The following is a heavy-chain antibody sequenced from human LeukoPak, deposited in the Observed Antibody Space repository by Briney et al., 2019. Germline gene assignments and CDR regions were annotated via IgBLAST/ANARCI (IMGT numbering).Heavy chain of an antibody. J-gene: IGHJ5*02. CDR3: ARRIWFGEDNWFDP. Sequence: SETLSLTCTVSGGSISSSSYYWGWIRQPPGKGLEWIGSIYYSGSTYYNPSLKSRVTISVDKSKNQFSLKLSSVTAADTAVYYCARRIWFGEDNWFDPWGQGTLVTVSS. D-gene: IGHD3-10*01. V-gene: IGHV4-39*07. CDR1: GGSISSSSYY. CDR2: IYYSGST.